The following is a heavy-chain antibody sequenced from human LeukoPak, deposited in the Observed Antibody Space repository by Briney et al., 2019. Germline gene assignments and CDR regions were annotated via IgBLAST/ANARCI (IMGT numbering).Heavy chain of an antibody. CDR3: AKGRDWQWLYYFDY. D-gene: IGHD6-19*01. Sequence: GVSLRLSCAASGFTFSSYGMHWVRQAPGKGLEWVAVISYDGSNKYYADSVKGRFTISRDNSKNTLYLQMNSLRAEDTAVYYCAKGRDWQWLYYFDYWGQGTLVTVSS. CDR2: ISYDGSNK. CDR1: GFTFSSYG. J-gene: IGHJ4*02. V-gene: IGHV3-30*18.